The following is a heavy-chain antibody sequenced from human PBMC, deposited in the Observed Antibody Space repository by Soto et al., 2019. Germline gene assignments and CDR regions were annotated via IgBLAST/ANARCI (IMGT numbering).Heavy chain of an antibody. Sequence: PWGSLRLSCAASGFTFSAYGMPWARQAPGKGLERVAVISNDGNNKYHADSVKGRFTISRDNSKNTLYLQMNSLRAEDTAVYYCAKDSGRGSADYYFDYWGRGTLVTVSS. CDR2: ISNDGNNK. D-gene: IGHD3-10*01. J-gene: IGHJ4*02. CDR3: AKDSGRGSADYYFDY. V-gene: IGHV3-30*18. CDR1: GFTFSAYG.